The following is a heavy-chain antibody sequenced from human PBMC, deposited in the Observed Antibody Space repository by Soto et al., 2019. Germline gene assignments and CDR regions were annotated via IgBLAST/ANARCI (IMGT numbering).Heavy chain of an antibody. V-gene: IGHV4-4*02. D-gene: IGHD4-17*01. CDR2: IYNGGTT. CDR1: GGSISSSSW. Sequence: SETLSLTCAVSGGSISSSSWWTWVRQPPGKGLEWIGYIYNGGTTNYNPSLKSRVTISVDTSKNQFSLKLTSVTAADTAVYYCARAVTVVWFDPWGQGTLVTVSS. CDR3: ARAVTVVWFDP. J-gene: IGHJ5*02.